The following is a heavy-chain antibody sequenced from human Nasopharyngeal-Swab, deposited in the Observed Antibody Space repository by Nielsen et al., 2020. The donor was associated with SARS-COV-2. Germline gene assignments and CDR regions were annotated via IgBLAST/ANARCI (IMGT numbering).Heavy chain of an antibody. CDR1: GYTFTSYA. J-gene: IGHJ4*02. V-gene: IGHV1-3*01. CDR3: AFVSYDSSGYYYSY. D-gene: IGHD3-22*01. Sequence: ASLKVSCKASGYTFTSYAMHWVRQAPGQRLEWMGWINAGNGNTKYSQKFQGRVTITRDTSATTAYMELSSLRPEDTAVYYCAFVSYDSSGYYYSYWGQGTLVTSPQ. CDR2: INAGNGNT.